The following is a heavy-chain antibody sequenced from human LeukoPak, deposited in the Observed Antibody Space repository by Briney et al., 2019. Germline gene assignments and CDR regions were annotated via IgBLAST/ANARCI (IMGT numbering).Heavy chain of an antibody. Sequence: GGSLRLSCAGSAFTFSSYSMNWVRQAPGKGLEWVSSISGSSSDIYYADSVKGRFTISRDNAKNSVYLQMKSLRVEDTAVYYCAELGITMIGGVWGKGTTVTISS. CDR2: ISGSSSDI. D-gene: IGHD3-10*02. CDR3: AELGITMIGGV. CDR1: AFTFSSYS. V-gene: IGHV3-21*01. J-gene: IGHJ6*04.